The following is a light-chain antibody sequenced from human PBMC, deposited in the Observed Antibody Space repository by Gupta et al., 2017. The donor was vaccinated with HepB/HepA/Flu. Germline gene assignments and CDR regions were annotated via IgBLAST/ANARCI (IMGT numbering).Light chain of an antibody. V-gene: IGLV3-19*01. J-gene: IGLJ1*01. CDR2: DRN. Sequence: SSELTPDPAVSVALGQTVRITCQGDSLRSLSWYQQKPGQAPLLVMYDRNNRPSGIPDRFSASTSGNTASLIITGAQAEDEADYYCNSRDSSIDHLYVFGTGTKVTV. CDR1: SLRSLS. CDR3: NSRDSSIDHLYV.